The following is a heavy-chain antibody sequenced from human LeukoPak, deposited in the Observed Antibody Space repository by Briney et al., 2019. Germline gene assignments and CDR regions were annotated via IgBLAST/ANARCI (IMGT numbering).Heavy chain of an antibody. Sequence: SETLSLTCAVYGGSFSGYYWSWIRQPPGKGLEWIGEINHSGSTNYNPSLKSRVTISVDTSKNQSSLKLSSVTAADTAVYYCARGRYYYGSGSYSQMGFDYWGQGTLVTVSS. J-gene: IGHJ4*02. CDR1: GGSFSGYY. V-gene: IGHV4-34*01. D-gene: IGHD3-10*01. CDR2: INHSGST. CDR3: ARGRYYYGSGSYSQMGFDY.